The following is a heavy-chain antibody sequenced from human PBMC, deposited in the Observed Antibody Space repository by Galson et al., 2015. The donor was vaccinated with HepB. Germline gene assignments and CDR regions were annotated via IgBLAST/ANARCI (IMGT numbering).Heavy chain of an antibody. Sequence: SVKVSCKASGYTFTSYGISWVRQAPGQGLEWTGWISAYNGNTNYAQKLQGRVAMTTDTSTSTAYMELRSLRSDDTAVYYCARRGSYCSSTSCYTGDYYYYYMDVWGKGTTVTVSS. CDR2: ISAYNGNT. J-gene: IGHJ6*03. CDR3: ARRGSYCSSTSCYTGDYYYYYMDV. V-gene: IGHV1-18*01. CDR1: GYTFTSYG. D-gene: IGHD2-2*02.